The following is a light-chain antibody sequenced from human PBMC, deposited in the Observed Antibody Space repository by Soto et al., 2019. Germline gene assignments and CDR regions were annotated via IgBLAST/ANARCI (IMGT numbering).Light chain of an antibody. CDR1: QSVLYSSNNKNY. V-gene: IGKV4-1*01. CDR2: RAS. J-gene: IGKJ3*01. Sequence: DIVMTQSPDSLAVSLGERATINCKSSQSVLYSSNNKNYLAWYQQKPGQRPKLLIYRASTRESGVPDRFSGSGSGKDFTLTISTLKAEDVEVYYCQKYYSPLFTFGAGTKVDIK. CDR3: QKYYSPLFT.